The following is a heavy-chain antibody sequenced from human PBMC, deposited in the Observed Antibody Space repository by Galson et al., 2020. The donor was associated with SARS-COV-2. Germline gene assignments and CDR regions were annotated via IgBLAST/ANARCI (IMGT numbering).Heavy chain of an antibody. CDR2: IRGNGSER. V-gene: IGHV3-7*01. CDR3: TREGWQGGY. Sequence: GGSLRLSCVVSGFTFEEYWMSWFRQAPGKGLEWVANIRGNGSERNYADSVKGRFSISRDNAVNSLFLQMDSLRVEDKAVYYCTREGWQGGYWGQGTRVTVSS. D-gene: IGHD6-19*01. CDR1: GFTFEEYW. J-gene: IGHJ4*02.